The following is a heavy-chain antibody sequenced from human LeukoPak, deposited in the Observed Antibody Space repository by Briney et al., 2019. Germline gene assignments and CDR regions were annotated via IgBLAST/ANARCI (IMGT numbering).Heavy chain of an antibody. CDR1: GYTFTSYY. CDR3: ARGGDSSGYYRLPFDY. V-gene: IGHV1-46*01. CDR2: INPSGGST. D-gene: IGHD3-22*01. J-gene: IGHJ4*02. Sequence: GASVKVSCKASGYTFTSYYMHWVRQAPGQGLEWMGIINPSGGSTSYAQKFQGRVTMTRDMSTSTVYMELSSLRSEDTAVYYCARGGDSSGYYRLPFDYWGQGTLVTVSS.